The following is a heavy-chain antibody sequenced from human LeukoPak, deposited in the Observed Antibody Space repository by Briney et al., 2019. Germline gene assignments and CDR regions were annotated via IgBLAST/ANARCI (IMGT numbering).Heavy chain of an antibody. Sequence: TGGSLRLSCAASGFTFSSYGMHWVRQAPGKGLEWVAFIRYDGSNKYYADSVKGRFTISRDNSKNTLYLQTNSLRAEDTAVYYCANGPPNQRLVYWGQGTLVTVSS. CDR3: ANGPPNQRLVY. J-gene: IGHJ4*02. CDR1: GFTFSSYG. V-gene: IGHV3-30*02. D-gene: IGHD5-24*01. CDR2: IRYDGSNK.